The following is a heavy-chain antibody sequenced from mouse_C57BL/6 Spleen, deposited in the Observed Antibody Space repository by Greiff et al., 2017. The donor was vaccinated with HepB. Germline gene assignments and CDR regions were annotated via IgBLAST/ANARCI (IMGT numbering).Heavy chain of an antibody. Sequence: QVQLQQSGPGLVAPSQCLSITCTVSGFSLTSYAISWVRQPPGKGLEWLGVIWTGGGTNYNSAHKSRLSISKDNSKSQVFLKMNSLQTDDTARYYCARNSYGYEGGDYDMDYWGQGTSVTVSS. CDR2: IWTGGGT. CDR3: ARNSYGYEGGDYDMDY. CDR1: GFSLTSYA. D-gene: IGHD2-2*01. J-gene: IGHJ4*01. V-gene: IGHV2-9-1*01.